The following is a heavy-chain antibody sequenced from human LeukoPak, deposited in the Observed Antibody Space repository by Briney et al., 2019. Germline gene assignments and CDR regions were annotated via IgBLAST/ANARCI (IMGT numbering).Heavy chain of an antibody. D-gene: IGHD6-19*01. Sequence: PGGSLRLSCAASGFTLSSYGMHWVRQAPGKGLEWVAVIWYDGSNKYYADSVKGRFTISRDNSKNTLYLQMNSLRAEDTAVYYCARDYSYSSGWNYFDYWGQGTLVTVSS. V-gene: IGHV3-33*01. CDR3: ARDYSYSSGWNYFDY. CDR2: IWYDGSNK. CDR1: GFTLSSYG. J-gene: IGHJ4*02.